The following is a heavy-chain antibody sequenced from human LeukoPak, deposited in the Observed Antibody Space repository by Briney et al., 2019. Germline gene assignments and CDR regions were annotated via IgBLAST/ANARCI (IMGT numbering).Heavy chain of an antibody. CDR3: ATGGVVPAI. D-gene: IGHD2-21*02. J-gene: IGHJ4*02. Sequence: GGSLRLSCAASGFTFSAFWMTWVRQAPGKGLEWVANIKEDGSQPYYVDSGKGRSTVSRDNANNSLYLQMNSLRAEDTAVYYCATGGVVPAIRGQGTLVTVSS. CDR1: GFTFSAFW. V-gene: IGHV3-7*03. CDR2: IKEDGSQP.